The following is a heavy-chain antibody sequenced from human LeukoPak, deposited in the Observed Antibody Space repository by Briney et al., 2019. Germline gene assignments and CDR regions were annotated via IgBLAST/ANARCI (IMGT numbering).Heavy chain of an antibody. J-gene: IGHJ4*02. D-gene: IGHD6-13*01. CDR1: GGSISSSSYY. V-gene: IGHV4-39*02. CDR2: IYYSGST. CDR3: AREEYSSSWPFDY. Sequence: SETLSLTCTVSGGSISSSSYYWGWIRQPPGKGLEWIGSIYYSGSTYYNPTLKSRVTISVDTSENQFSLKLSSVTAADTAVYYCAREEYSSSWPFDYWGQGTLVTVSS.